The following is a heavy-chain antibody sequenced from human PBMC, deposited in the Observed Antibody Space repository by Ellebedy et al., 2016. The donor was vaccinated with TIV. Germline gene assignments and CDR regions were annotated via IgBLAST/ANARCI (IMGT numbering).Heavy chain of an antibody. V-gene: IGHV3-21*01. J-gene: IGHJ4*02. CDR3: ARKPMNPTDLYGNFDH. D-gene: IGHD1-1*01. CDR1: GFTFSSYS. Sequence: PGGSLRLSCVVSGFTFSSYSMNWVRQAPGKGLEWVSSISSSSNYVYYADSVKGRFTIFGDDDKNALYLQMNSLRAEDTAVYYCARKPMNPTDLYGNFDHWGQGTLVTVSS. CDR2: ISSSSNYV.